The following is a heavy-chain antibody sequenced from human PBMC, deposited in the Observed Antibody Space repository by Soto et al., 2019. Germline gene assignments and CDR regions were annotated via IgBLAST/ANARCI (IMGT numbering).Heavy chain of an antibody. Sequence: PGGSLRLSCAASGFTVSSNYMSWVRQAPGKGLEWVSVIYSGGSTYYADSVKGRFTISRDNSKNTLYLQMNSLRAEDTAVYYCARERYSYGYDYWGQGTLVTVSS. CDR2: IYSGGST. CDR1: GFTVSSNY. D-gene: IGHD5-18*01. CDR3: ARERYSYGYDY. V-gene: IGHV3-53*01. J-gene: IGHJ4*02.